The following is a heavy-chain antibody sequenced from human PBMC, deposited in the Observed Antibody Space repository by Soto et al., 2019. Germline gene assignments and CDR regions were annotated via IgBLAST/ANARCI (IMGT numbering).Heavy chain of an antibody. CDR3: ARESTSGWANWFDP. J-gene: IGHJ5*02. CDR1: GYTFTRYN. Sequence: GASVKVSCKASGYTFTRYNINWVRQAPGQGLEWMGWINTYNGNTNYAQKLQGRVTMTTDTSTSTAYMELRSLGSDDTALYYCARESTSGWANWFDPWGQGTLVTVSS. D-gene: IGHD6-19*01. V-gene: IGHV1-18*04. CDR2: INTYNGNT.